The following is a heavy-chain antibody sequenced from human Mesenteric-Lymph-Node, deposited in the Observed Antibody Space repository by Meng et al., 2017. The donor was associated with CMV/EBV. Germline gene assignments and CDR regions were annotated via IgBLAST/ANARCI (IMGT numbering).Heavy chain of an antibody. CDR3: ARGSGGWFDP. J-gene: IGHJ5*02. CDR1: GASVMSDIYY. CDR2: IYYTGNT. V-gene: IGHV4-61*01. Sequence: LSCTASGASVMSDIYYWSWIRQPPGKGLEWIGCIYYTGNTDYNPSLKSRVTISVDTSKNQFSLRLKSLTAADTAVYYCARGSGGWFDPWGQGSLVTVSS. D-gene: IGHD2-8*02.